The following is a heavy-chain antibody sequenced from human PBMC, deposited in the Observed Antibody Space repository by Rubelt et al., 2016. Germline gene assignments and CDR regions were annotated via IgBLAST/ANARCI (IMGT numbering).Heavy chain of an antibody. D-gene: IGHD1-26*01. CDR3: ARDFPIVGATPFDY. V-gene: IGHV4-38-2*02. CDR1: GYSLGSGYY. J-gene: IGHJ4*02. CDR2: IHYSGST. Sequence: QVQLQESGPGLVKPSETLSLTCTVSGYSLGSGYYWGWIRQPPGKGLEWIGSIHYSGSTYYSPSLKSRVTVSVDTSKNQFSLKLASVTAADTGVYDCARDFPIVGATPFDYWGQGTLVTVSS.